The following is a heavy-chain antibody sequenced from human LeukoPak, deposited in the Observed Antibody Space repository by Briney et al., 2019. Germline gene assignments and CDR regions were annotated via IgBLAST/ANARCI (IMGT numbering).Heavy chain of an antibody. D-gene: IGHD3-22*01. CDR3: ARDPYYDSSGYSFNAFDI. CDR2: ISAYNGNT. Sequence: ASVKVSCKASGYTFTSYGISWVRQAPGQGLEWMGWISAYNGNTNYAQKLQGRVTMTTDTSTSTAYMELSSLRSEDTAVYYCARDPYYDSSGYSFNAFDIWGQGTMVTVSS. CDR1: GYTFTSYG. J-gene: IGHJ3*02. V-gene: IGHV1-18*01.